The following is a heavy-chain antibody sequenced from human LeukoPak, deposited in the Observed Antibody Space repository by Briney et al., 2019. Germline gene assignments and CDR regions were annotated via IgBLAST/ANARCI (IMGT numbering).Heavy chain of an antibody. CDR3: AKDFWSGYYPNY. V-gene: IGHV3-23*01. J-gene: IGHJ4*02. CDR2: SGSGGST. D-gene: IGHD3-3*01. Sequence: PGGSLRLSCAASGFTFSSDWMYWVRQAPGKGLEWVSGSGSGGSTYYADSVKGRFTISRDNSKNTLYLQMNSLRAEDTAVYYCAKDFWSGYYPNYWGQGTLVTVSS. CDR1: GFTFSSDW.